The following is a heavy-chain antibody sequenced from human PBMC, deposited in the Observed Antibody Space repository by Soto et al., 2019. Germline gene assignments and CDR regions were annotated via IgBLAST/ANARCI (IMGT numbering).Heavy chain of an antibody. D-gene: IGHD5-18*01. Sequence: QVQLVESGGGVVQPGRSLRLSCAASGFTFSSYGMHWVRQAPGKGLEWVAVISYDGSNKHYADSVKGRFTISRDNSKNPLYLQMTSLRAEDTAVYYCAQSQGGGYGYGFDYWGQGTLVTVSS. CDR3: AQSQGGGYGYGFDY. J-gene: IGHJ4*02. CDR2: ISYDGSNK. CDR1: GFTFSSYG. V-gene: IGHV3-30*03.